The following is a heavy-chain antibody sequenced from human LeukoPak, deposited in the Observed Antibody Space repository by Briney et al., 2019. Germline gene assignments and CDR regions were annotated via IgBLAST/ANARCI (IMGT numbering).Heavy chain of an antibody. Sequence: GGSLRLSCAASGFGVSSNYMSWVRQAPGKGLEWVSVIYSGGSKYYADSVKGRLTISRDSSKNTVYLQMNSLRAEDTAVYYCARANHYGAFDYWGQGTLVTVSS. CDR2: IYSGGSK. J-gene: IGHJ4*02. CDR1: GFGVSSNY. CDR3: ARANHYGAFDY. V-gene: IGHV3-53*01. D-gene: IGHD3-10*01.